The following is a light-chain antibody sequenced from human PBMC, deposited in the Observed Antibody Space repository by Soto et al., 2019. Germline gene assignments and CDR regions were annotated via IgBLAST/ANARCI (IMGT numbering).Light chain of an antibody. Sequence: EIVLTQSPGTLSLSPGERATLSCRAIQSVSSSYLAWYQQKPGQAPRLLIYGASSRATGIPDRFSGSGSGTDFPLTLSRLEPEDFAVYDCQQYGSSAYTFGQGTKLEIK. V-gene: IGKV3-20*01. CDR1: QSVSSSY. J-gene: IGKJ2*01. CDR2: GAS. CDR3: QQYGSSAYT.